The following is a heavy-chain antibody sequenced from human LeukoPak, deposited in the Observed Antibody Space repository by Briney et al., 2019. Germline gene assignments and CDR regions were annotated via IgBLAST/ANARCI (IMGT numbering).Heavy chain of an antibody. Sequence: GGSLRLSCAASGFTFSSYWMSWVRQAPGKGLEWVANIKQDGSEKYYVDSVKGRFTISRDNAKNSLYLQMNNLRAEDTAVYYCAREYVEWSNYYYYGMDVWGQGTTVTASS. J-gene: IGHJ6*02. CDR2: IKQDGSEK. V-gene: IGHV3-7*01. CDR1: GFTFSSYW. D-gene: IGHD3-3*01. CDR3: AREYVEWSNYYYYGMDV.